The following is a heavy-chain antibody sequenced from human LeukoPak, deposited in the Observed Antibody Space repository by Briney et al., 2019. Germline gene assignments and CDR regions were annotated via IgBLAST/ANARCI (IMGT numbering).Heavy chain of an antibody. D-gene: IGHD2-15*01. CDR3: ARDRRPYCSGGSCKPREFDY. CDR1: GFTFSDYY. Sequence: AGGSPRLSCAASGFTFSDYYMSWIRQAPGKGLEGVSYISSSGSTIDYADSVRGGFTISRDNAKNSLYLQMNSLRAEDTAVYYCARDRRPYCSGGSCKPREFDYWGQGTLVTVSS. CDR2: ISSSGSTI. V-gene: IGHV3-11*01. J-gene: IGHJ4*02.